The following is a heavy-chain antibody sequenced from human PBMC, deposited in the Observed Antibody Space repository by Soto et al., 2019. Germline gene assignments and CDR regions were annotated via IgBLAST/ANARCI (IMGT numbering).Heavy chain of an antibody. CDR1: GGTFSSYT. CDR2: IIPILGIA. J-gene: IGHJ4*02. CDR3: ASIRRVAYYFDY. V-gene: IGHV1-69*02. Sequence: QVQLVQSGAEVKKPGSSVKVSCKASGGTFSSYTISWVRQAPGQGLEWMGRIIPILGIANYAQKFQGRVTITADKSTSTAYMELSSLRSEDTAVYYCASIRRVAYYFDYWGQGTLVTVSS.